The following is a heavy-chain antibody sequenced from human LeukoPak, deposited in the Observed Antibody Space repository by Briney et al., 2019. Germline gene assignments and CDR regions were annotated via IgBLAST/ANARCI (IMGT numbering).Heavy chain of an antibody. V-gene: IGHV4-59*08. CDR3: ARPTPSGYSSGWYWYFDL. J-gene: IGHJ2*01. CDR1: GGSISSYY. Sequence: SETLSLTCTVSGGSISSYYWSWIRQPPGMGLEWIGYIYYSGSTNYNPSLKSRVTISVDTSKNQFSLKLSSVTAADTAVYYCARPTPSGYSSGWYWYFDLWGRGTLVTVSS. CDR2: IYYSGST. D-gene: IGHD6-19*01.